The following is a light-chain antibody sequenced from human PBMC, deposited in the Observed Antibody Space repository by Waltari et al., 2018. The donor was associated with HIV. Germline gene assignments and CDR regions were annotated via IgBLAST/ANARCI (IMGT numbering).Light chain of an antibody. V-gene: IGLV2-11*01. Sequence: QSALTQPRSASGSPGQSVTFSSTGTSSDVGGYNYVSWYQQHPGKAPKLMIYDVSKRPSGVPDRFSGSKSSNTASLTISGLQAEDEADYYCCSYAGSYPRFGGGTKLTVL. CDR2: DVS. CDR3: CSYAGSYPR. J-gene: IGLJ2*01. CDR1: SSDVGGYNY.